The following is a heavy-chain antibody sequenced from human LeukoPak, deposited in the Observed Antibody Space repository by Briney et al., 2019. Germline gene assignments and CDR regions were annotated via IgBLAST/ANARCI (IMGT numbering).Heavy chain of an antibody. J-gene: IGHJ4*02. CDR2: IYTSGST. CDR3: ARAGYCTNGVCYTVGFYFDY. CDR1: GGSISSYY. Sequence: SETLSLTCTVSGGSISSYYWSWIRQPAGKGLEWIGRIYTSGSTNYNPSLKSRVTISVDTSKNQFSLKLSSVTAADTAVYYCARAGYCTNGVCYTVGFYFDYWGQGTLVTVSS. D-gene: IGHD2-8*01. V-gene: IGHV4-4*07.